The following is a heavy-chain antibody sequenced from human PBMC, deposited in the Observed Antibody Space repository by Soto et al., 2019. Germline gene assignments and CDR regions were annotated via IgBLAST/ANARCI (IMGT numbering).Heavy chain of an antibody. CDR1: GFTFSSYW. D-gene: IGHD6-13*01. V-gene: IGHV3-74*01. CDR2: INSDGSST. Sequence: GGSLRLSCAASGFTFSSYWMHWVRQAPGKGLVWVSRINSDGSSTSYADSVKGRFTISRDNAKNTLYLQMNSLRAEDTAVYYCARDAAAGGIAAAGNHYYYYYGMDVWGQGTTVTVSS. J-gene: IGHJ6*02. CDR3: ARDAAAGGIAAAGNHYYYYYGMDV.